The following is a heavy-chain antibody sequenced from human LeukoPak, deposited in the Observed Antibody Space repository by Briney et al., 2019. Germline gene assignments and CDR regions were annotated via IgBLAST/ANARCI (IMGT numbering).Heavy chain of an antibody. J-gene: IGHJ4*02. CDR1: GFTFSNYW. CDR3: AREVAATGRYFEY. Sequence: GGSLRLSCAASGFTFSNYWMHWVRQAPGKGLIWVSRINQDGSTTDYADSVKGRFTISRDNAKNTLFLQMSSLRAEDTALYFCAREVAATGRYFEYWGQGTLVTVSS. V-gene: IGHV3-74*01. CDR2: INQDGSTT. D-gene: IGHD5-12*01.